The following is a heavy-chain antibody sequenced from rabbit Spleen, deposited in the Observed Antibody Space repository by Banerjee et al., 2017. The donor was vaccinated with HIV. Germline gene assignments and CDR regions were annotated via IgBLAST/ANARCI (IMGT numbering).Heavy chain of an antibody. Sequence: QSLEESGGGLVKPGASLTLTCKASGFSFNSGYDMCWVRQAPGKGLEWIACIYTGSGGTTYYANWAKGRFTISKASSTTVTLQMTSLTAADTATYFCARFYAGYGDFGYAAMWGPGTLVTVS. CDR1: GFSFNSGYD. J-gene: IGHJ4*01. V-gene: IGHV1S40*01. D-gene: IGHD7-1*01. CDR3: ARFYAGYGDFGYAAM. CDR2: IYTGSGGTT.